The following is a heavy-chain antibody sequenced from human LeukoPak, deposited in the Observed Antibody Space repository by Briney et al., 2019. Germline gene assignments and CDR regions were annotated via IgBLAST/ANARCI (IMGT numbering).Heavy chain of an antibody. D-gene: IGHD4-17*01. J-gene: IGHJ4*02. V-gene: IGHV3-74*01. Sequence: GGSLRLSCAASGFTFGSYWMHWVRQAPGKGLVWVSRINSDGSSTSYADSVKGRFTISRDNAKNTLYLQMNSLRAEDTAVYYCARDNYGAPEYYFDYWGQGTLVTVSS. CDR3: ARDNYGAPEYYFDY. CDR1: GFTFGSYW. CDR2: INSDGSST.